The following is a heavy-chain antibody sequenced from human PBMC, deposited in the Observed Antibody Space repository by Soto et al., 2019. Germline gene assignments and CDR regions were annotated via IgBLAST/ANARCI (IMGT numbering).Heavy chain of an antibody. CDR2: IWYDSYNK. V-gene: IGHV3-33*01. J-gene: IGHJ4*02. Sequence: GGSLRLSCAASGFSFSTYGMHWVRQAPGKGLEWVAFIWYDSYNKHYADSVKGRATISRDNSKSTLYLQMTSLRADDTAVYYCARNYYGDAAPDDYWGQGTLVTVSS. CDR3: ARNYYGDAAPDDY. CDR1: GFSFSTYG. D-gene: IGHD4-17*01.